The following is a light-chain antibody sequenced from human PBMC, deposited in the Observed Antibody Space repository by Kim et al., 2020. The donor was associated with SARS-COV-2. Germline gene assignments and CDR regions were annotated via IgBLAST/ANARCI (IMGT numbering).Light chain of an antibody. V-gene: IGLV2-14*01. CDR3: SSYRGDNSFV. J-gene: IGLJ1*01. CDR1: SSDVGYYNY. Sequence: QSALTQPASVSGSPGQSIAISCTGSSSDVGYYNYVSWFQQHPDKVPKLIIHDVSKRPSGFSDRFSGSKSGNTASLTISGLQAEDEADYYCSSYRGDNSFVFGTGTKVTVL. CDR2: DVS.